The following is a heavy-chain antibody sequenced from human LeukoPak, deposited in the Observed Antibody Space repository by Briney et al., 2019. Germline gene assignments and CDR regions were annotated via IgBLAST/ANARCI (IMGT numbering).Heavy chain of an antibody. Sequence: GGSLRLSCAASGFTFSSYAMHWVRQAPGKGLEWVAVISYDGSNKYYADSVKGRFTISRDNSKNTLYLQMNSLRAEDTAVYYCAREYCRGGSCYSDYWGQGTLVTVSS. CDR3: AREYCRGGSCYSDY. CDR1: GFTFSSYA. V-gene: IGHV3-30*04. CDR2: ISYDGSNK. D-gene: IGHD2-15*01. J-gene: IGHJ4*02.